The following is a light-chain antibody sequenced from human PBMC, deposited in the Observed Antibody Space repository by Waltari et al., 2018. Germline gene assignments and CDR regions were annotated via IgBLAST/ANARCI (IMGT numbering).Light chain of an antibody. V-gene: IGKV1-27*01. CDR1: QGIRNY. CDR2: AAS. J-gene: IGKJ1*01. CDR3: QKYDTVPWT. Sequence: DIQMTQSPSSLSASVGDRVTITCRATQGIRNYLAWYQQKPGKVPKLLIYAASTLESGVPSRFSVSGGGTDFTLTISSLQPEDFATYYCQKYDTVPWTFGQGTKVEV.